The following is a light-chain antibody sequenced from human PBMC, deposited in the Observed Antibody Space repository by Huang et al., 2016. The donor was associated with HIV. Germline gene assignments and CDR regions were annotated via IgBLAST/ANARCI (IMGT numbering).Light chain of an antibody. V-gene: IGKV3-15*01. CDR2: VAS. CDR1: QSVTSR. J-gene: IGKJ1*01. Sequence: EIVMTQSPATLSVSPGDGATLYCRASQSVTSRLAWYQQKPGQAPRLLIYVASTRATGIPARFSGSGSETEFTLTISSLQSEDFAVYYCQQYDNWPPGRTFGQGTKVEIK. CDR3: QQYDNWPPGRT.